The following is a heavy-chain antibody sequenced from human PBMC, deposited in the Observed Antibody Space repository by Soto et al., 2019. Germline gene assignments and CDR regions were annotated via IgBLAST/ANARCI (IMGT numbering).Heavy chain of an antibody. Sequence: LRLSCAASGFTFSDYYMSWIRQAPGKGLEWVSYISSSGSTIYYADSVKGRFTISRDNAKNSLYLQMNSLRAEDTAVYYCARDRESYSSSSEVDYWGQGTLVTVSS. CDR2: ISSSGSTI. V-gene: IGHV3-11*01. CDR1: GFTFSDYY. CDR3: ARDRESYSSSSEVDY. D-gene: IGHD6-6*01. J-gene: IGHJ4*02.